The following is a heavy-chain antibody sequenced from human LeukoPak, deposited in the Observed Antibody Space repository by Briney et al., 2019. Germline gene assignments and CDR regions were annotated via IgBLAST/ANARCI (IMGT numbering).Heavy chain of an antibody. CDR2: ISWNRVTI. D-gene: IGHD5-18*01. V-gene: IGHV3-9*01. Sequence: GGSLRLSCAGSGFRFGDYGMHWVRQAPGKGLEWVAGISWNRVTIEYGDSVTGRFTISRENARTSLFLQMNSLTVEDTALYSGAKSGPDTTMLHGFDKWGQGTLVAVSS. CDR3: AKSGPDTTMLHGFDK. J-gene: IGHJ4*02. CDR1: GFRFGDYG.